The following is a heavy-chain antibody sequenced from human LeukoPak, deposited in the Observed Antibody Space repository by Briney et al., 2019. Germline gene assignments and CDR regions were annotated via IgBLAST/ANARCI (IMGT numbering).Heavy chain of an antibody. J-gene: IGHJ4*02. CDR1: GYTFNTYY. V-gene: IGHV1-46*02. Sequence: GASVKVSCKASGYTFNTYYMQWVRQAPGQGLEWMGIINPSGGSTSYAQKFQGRVTMTRDMSTSTVYMELSSLRSEDTAMYYCARGRDGKNRGASFDNWGQGTLVTVSS. CDR2: INPSGGST. CDR3: ARGRDGKNRGASFDN. D-gene: IGHD5-24*01.